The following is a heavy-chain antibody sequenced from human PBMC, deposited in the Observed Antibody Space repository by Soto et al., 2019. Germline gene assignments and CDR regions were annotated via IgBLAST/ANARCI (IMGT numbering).Heavy chain of an antibody. V-gene: IGHV1-69*06. J-gene: IGHJ6*02. CDR3: ATKGAAGSRDYYYYYGMDV. CDR2: IIPIFGTA. CDR1: GGTFSSYA. Sequence: QVQLVQSGAEVKKPGSSVKVSCKASGGTFSSYAISWVRQAPGQGLEWMGGIIPIFGTANYAQKFQGRVTITADKSTSTAYMELSSLITGDTAVYYCATKGAAGSRDYYYYYGMDVWGQGTTVTVSS. D-gene: IGHD6-13*01.